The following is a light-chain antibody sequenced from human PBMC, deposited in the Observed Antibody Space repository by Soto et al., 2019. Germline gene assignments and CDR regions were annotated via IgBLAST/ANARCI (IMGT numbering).Light chain of an antibody. J-gene: IGLJ2*01. CDR2: EDN. V-gene: IGLV6-57*02. CDR3: QSYDSSNQDVV. CDR1: SGSIASNY. Sequence: NFMLTQPHSVSESPGKTVTIFCTGSSGSIASNYVQWYQQRPGSAPTTVIYEDNQRPSGVPDRFSGSIDSSSNSASLTISGLKTEDEADYYCQSYDSSNQDVVFGGGTKLTVL.